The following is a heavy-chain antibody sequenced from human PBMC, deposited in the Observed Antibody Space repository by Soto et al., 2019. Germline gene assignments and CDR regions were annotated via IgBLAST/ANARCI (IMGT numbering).Heavy chain of an antibody. CDR2: IIPSFKTP. CDR1: GGSFGSHV. Sequence: QVQLVQSRAEVKKPGSSVTVSCKASGGSFGSHVIAWVRQAPGQSFEWMGGIIPSFKTPQYAQKFQGRVTITADGFATTVDMHLSSLRSVDTALYFCARGDATSLYGSGRPYEYWGQGTLVTVSS. V-gene: IGHV1-69*01. CDR3: ARGDATSLYGSGRPYEY. J-gene: IGHJ4*02. D-gene: IGHD3-10*01.